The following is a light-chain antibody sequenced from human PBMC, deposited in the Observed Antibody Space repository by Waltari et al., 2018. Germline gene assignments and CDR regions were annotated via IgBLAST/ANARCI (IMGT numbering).Light chain of an antibody. Sequence: EIVMTQSPLSLSVTPGEPASISCRSDQSLLHSNGYNYLDWYLHKPGRAPQLLSYLGSTRASGVPDRFSGSGSGTDFTLTISSLQPEDFVTYYCQQSYSTPRTFGQGTRLEIK. V-gene: IGKV2-28*01. J-gene: IGKJ2*01. CDR1: QSLLHSNGYNY. CDR2: LGS. CDR3: QQSYSTPRT.